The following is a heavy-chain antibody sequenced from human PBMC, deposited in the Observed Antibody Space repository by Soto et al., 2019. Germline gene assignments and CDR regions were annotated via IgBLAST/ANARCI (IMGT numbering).Heavy chain of an antibody. CDR1: GFTFSTYL. Sequence: EAQVLESGGGLVQPGGSLRLSCLASGFTFSTYLMGWVRQAPGKGLEWVSGISGAGGSTSYADSVKGRFTISRDNSKNPLYLQMTSLRAEDTAVNYCTKGWGDYWGQGTLVTVSS. V-gene: IGHV3-23*01. J-gene: IGHJ4*02. CDR2: ISGAGGST. D-gene: IGHD3-16*01. CDR3: TKGWGDY.